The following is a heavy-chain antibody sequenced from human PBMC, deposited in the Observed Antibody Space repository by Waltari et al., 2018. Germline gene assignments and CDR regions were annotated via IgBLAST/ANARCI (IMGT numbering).Heavy chain of an antibody. D-gene: IGHD6-19*01. CDR3: ARGEIAVATYFDY. CDR1: GYTFTSYA. Sequence: QVQLVQSGAEVKKPGASVKVSCKASGYTFTSYAMHWVRQAPGQRLEWMGWINACNGNTKYSQKFQGRVTITRDTSASTAYMELSSLRSEDTAVYYCARGEIAVATYFDYWGQGTLVTVSS. CDR2: INACNGNT. J-gene: IGHJ4*02. V-gene: IGHV1-3*01.